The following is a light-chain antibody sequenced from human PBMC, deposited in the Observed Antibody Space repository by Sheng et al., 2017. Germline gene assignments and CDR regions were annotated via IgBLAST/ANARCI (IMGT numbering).Light chain of an antibody. Sequence: QPASVSGSFGQSITISCTGTSSDIGGDFYVSWYQHHPGNAPKLLIYDVTERPSGVSNRFSGSKSANTASLTISGLQSEDEGDYYCSSYSTTNSVLFGGGTKLTVL. V-gene: IGLV2-14*03. J-gene: IGLJ2*01. CDR3: SSYSTTNSVL. CDR2: DVT. CDR1: SSDIGGDFY.